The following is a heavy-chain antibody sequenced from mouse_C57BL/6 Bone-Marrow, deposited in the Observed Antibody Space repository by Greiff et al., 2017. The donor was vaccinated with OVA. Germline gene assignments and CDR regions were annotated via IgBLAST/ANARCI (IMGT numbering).Heavy chain of an antibody. CDR2: IDPETGGT. D-gene: IGHD2-5*01. J-gene: IGHJ4*01. CDR1: GYTFTDYE. CDR3: TSGYSTYYAMDY. V-gene: IGHV1-15*01. Sequence: VQLQQSGAELVRPGASVTLSCKASGYTFTDYEMHWVKQTPVHGLEWIGAIDPETGGTAYNQKFKGKAILTADKSSSTAYMELLSLTSEDSAVYYCTSGYSTYYAMDYWGQGTSVPVSS.